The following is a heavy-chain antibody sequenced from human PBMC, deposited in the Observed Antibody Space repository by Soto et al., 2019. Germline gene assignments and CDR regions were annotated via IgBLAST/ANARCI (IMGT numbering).Heavy chain of an antibody. CDR3: AGYSSSWYGAY. CDR1: GFTFSSYS. CDR2: ISSSSSYI. J-gene: IGHJ4*02. Sequence: EVQLVESGGGLVKPGGSLRLSCAASGFTFSSYSMNWVRQAPGKELEWVSSISSSSSYIYYADSVKGRFTISRDNAKNSLYLQMNSLRAEDTAVYYCAGYSSSWYGAYWGQGTLVTVSS. D-gene: IGHD6-13*01. V-gene: IGHV3-21*01.